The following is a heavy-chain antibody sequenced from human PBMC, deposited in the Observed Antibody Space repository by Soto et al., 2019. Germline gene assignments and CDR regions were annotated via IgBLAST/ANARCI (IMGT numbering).Heavy chain of an antibody. V-gene: IGHV4-4*07. Sequence: SETLSLTCIVSGGSISEKYWNWVRQPPGKGLEWIGLIFANGHTDYNPSLKSRVTMSVDASKNQFSLRLTSMTAADTAVFYCVASLAASGLNWLDPWGRGTLVTVSS. D-gene: IGHD6-13*01. CDR1: GGSISEKY. CDR3: VASLAASGLNWLDP. J-gene: IGHJ5*02. CDR2: IFANGHT.